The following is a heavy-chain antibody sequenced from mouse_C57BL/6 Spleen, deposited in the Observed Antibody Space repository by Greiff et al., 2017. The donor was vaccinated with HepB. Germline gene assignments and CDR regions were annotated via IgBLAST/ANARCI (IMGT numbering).Heavy chain of an antibody. Sequence: EVQLQQSGPVLVKPGASVKMSCKASGYTFTDYYMNWVKQSHGKSLEWIGVINPYNGGTSYNQKFKGKATLTVDKSSSTAYMELNSLTSGDSAVYYCARSDYGYPDVWGTGTTVTVSS. CDR3: ARSDYGYPDV. V-gene: IGHV1-19*01. J-gene: IGHJ1*03. D-gene: IGHD2-2*01. CDR1: GYTFTDYY. CDR2: INPYNGGT.